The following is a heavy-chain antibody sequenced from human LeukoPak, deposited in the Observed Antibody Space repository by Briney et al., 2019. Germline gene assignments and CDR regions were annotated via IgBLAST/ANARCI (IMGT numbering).Heavy chain of an antibody. CDR2: ISSSGSTI. V-gene: IGHV3-48*03. J-gene: IGHJ4*02. CDR3: TGLRSGWPSDY. CDR1: GFTFSSYE. Sequence: GGSLRFSCAASGFTFSSYEMNWVPQGPGKGLEWWSYISSSGSTIYYADSVKGRFTISRANAKNSLYLHMHSLKPQAPAVYSCTGLRSGWPSDYWGEGTLVTVSS. D-gene: IGHD6-19*01.